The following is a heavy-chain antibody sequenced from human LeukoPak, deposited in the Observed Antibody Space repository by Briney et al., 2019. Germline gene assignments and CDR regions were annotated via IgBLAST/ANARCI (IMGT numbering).Heavy chain of an antibody. V-gene: IGHV3-23*01. J-gene: IGHJ4*02. D-gene: IGHD1-26*01. Sequence: GGSLRLYCAASGFTFSSYAMSWVRQAPEKGLEWVSTISGSGGGTYYADSVKGPFTISRDDSKNTLYLQMNSLRAEDTAVYYCAKDLGRYRNNYFDYWGQGTLVTVSS. CDR2: ISGSGGGT. CDR1: GFTFSSYA. CDR3: AKDLGRYRNNYFDY.